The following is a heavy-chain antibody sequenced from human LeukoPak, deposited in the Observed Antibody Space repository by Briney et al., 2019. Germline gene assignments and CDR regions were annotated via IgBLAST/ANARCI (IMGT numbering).Heavy chain of an antibody. Sequence: QSGGSLRLSCATSGFTVSSNYMSWVSQAPGKGLEWVSVIYSGGSTYYADSVKGRFTISRDNSENTLYLQMNSLRAEDTAVYYCARDYFYNLTIFGVVNSHAFDIWGQGTMVTVSS. CDR2: IYSGGST. CDR3: ARDYFYNLTIFGVVNSHAFDI. D-gene: IGHD3-3*01. CDR1: GFTVSSNY. V-gene: IGHV3-66*01. J-gene: IGHJ3*02.